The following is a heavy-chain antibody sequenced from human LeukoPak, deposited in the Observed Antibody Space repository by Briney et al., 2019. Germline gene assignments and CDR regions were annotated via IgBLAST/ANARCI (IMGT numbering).Heavy chain of an antibody. CDR2: ISSSSYI. D-gene: IGHD6-6*01. Sequence: GGSLRLSCAASGFTFSSYSMNWVRQAPGKGLEWVSSISSSSYIYYADSVKGRFTISRDNAKDSLYLQMNSLRAEDTAVYYCARDRGSIAARFDYWGQGTLVTVSS. CDR1: GFTFSSYS. CDR3: ARDRGSIAARFDY. J-gene: IGHJ4*02. V-gene: IGHV3-21*01.